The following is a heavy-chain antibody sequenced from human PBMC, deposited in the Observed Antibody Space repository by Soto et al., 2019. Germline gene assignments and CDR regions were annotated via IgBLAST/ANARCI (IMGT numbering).Heavy chain of an antibody. CDR3: ARVDTSGSYIDY. Sequence: GCLRLSCAASGFTFSSYGMHWVRQAPGKGLEWVAVIWYDGSNKYYADSVKGRFTISRDNSKNTLYLQMNSLRAEDTAVYYCARVDTSGSYIDYWGQGTLVTVSS. J-gene: IGHJ4*02. CDR2: IWYDGSNK. D-gene: IGHD3-22*01. CDR1: GFTFSSYG. V-gene: IGHV3-33*01.